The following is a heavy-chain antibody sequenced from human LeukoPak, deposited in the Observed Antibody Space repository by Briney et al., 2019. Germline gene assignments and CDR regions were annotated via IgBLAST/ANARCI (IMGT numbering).Heavy chain of an antibody. D-gene: IGHD6-19*01. CDR2: IYYSGST. CDR1: GGSISSSSYY. Sequence: PSETLSLICTVSGGSISSSSYYWGWIRQPPGKGVEWIGSIYYSGSTYYNPSLKSRATISLDTHKNQLALKLSSVTAGDRDGYYCARLATGRGWWGGVIHHWRQGTLVTVPS. CDR3: ARLATGRGWWGGVIHH. J-gene: IGHJ5*02. V-gene: IGHV4-39*01.